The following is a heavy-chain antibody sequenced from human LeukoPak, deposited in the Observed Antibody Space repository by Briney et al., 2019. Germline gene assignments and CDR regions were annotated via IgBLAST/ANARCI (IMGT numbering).Heavy chain of an antibody. Sequence: SDTLSLTCAVSAYSISSSNWWGWIRQPPGKGLEWIGYIYYSGSTYYNPSLKSRVTMSVDTSKNQFSLKLSSVTAVDTAVYYCARIKGRSHWYFDLWGRGTLVTVSS. CDR1: AYSISSSNW. J-gene: IGHJ2*01. CDR3: ARIKGRSHWYFDL. V-gene: IGHV4-28*01. CDR2: IYYSGST.